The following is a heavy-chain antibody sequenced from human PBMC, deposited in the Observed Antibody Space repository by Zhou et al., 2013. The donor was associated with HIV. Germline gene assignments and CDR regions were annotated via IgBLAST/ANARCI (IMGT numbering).Heavy chain of an antibody. D-gene: IGHD3-16*01. Sequence: QVQLVQSGAEVRKPGASVKVSCKVSGYSITELSIHWVRQAPGSGLEWVGRFDPEDGGALYAQNFTGRIIMAQHTQTDTAYMQIDSLRSDDSAVYYCTTDRQLRQRLEKAFCIWGQGTRVTVS. CDR2: FDPEDGGA. J-gene: IGHJ6*02. CDR3: TTDRQLRQRLEKAFCI. CDR1: GYSITELS. V-gene: IGHV1-24*01.